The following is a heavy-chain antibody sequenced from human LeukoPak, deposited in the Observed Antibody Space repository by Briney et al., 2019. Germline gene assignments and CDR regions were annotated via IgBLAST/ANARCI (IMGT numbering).Heavy chain of an antibody. CDR3: ARRPVRGYSYGPFDY. D-gene: IGHD5-18*01. Sequence: GESLKISCKGSEYSFTSYWIGWVRQMPGKGLEWMGIIYPGDSDTRYSPSFQGQVTISADKSISTAYLQWSSLKASDTAMYYCARRPVRGYSYGPFDYWGQGTLVTVSS. CDR1: EYSFTSYW. J-gene: IGHJ4*02. CDR2: IYPGDSDT. V-gene: IGHV5-51*01.